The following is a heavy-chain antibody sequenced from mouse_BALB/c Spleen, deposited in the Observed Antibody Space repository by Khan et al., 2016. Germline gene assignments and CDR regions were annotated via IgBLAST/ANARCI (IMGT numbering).Heavy chain of an antibody. D-gene: IGHD2-14*01. CDR1: GFSLTSYG. CDR3: SKNWGTSYAMHY. V-gene: IGHV2-5*01. J-gene: IGHJ4*01. CDR2: IWRGGST. Sequence: QVQLKQSGSGLVQPSQSLSITCTVSGFSLTSYGVHWVRQSPGKGLEWLGVIWRGGSTDSNAAFMSRLSITKDNSKSQGFLKMNSLQADDTDIYYCSKNWGTSYAMHYCGQGTSVTVSS.